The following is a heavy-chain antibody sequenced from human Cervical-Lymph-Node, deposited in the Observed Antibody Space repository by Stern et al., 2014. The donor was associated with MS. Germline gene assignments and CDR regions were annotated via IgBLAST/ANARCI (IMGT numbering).Heavy chain of an antibody. V-gene: IGHV3-9*01. CDR3: AKGLGTDYYYGMDV. Sequence: VQLVESGGGLVQPGRSLRLSCVGSGFTFDDYAMHLVRQGPGKGLEWVSGISWNSDRIGYADSVMGRFTISRDNAKNSLYLQMNSLRAEDTALYYCAKGLGTDYYYGMDVWGQGTTVTVSS. J-gene: IGHJ6*02. CDR2: ISWNSDRI. CDR1: GFTFDDYA. D-gene: IGHD3-10*01.